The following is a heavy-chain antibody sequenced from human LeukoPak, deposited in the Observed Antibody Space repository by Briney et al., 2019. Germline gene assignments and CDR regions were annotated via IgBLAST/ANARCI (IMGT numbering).Heavy chain of an antibody. CDR3: ARDQGLTAPPPYGLDV. Sequence: SVKVSCMTSGGPFSSSAITWVRQAPGQGLECMGRIIPVLNITTYAQKFQGSVTITADTSTSTVYMELSSLRSEETAVYYCARDQGLTAPPPYGLDVWGQGTTVIVSS. CDR2: IIPVLNIT. D-gene: IGHD5-18*01. V-gene: IGHV1-69*04. CDR1: GGPFSSSA. J-gene: IGHJ6*02.